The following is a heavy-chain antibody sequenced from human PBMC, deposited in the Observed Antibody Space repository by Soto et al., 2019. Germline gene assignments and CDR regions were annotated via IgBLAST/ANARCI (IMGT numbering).Heavy chain of an antibody. CDR2: ISYDGSNR. J-gene: IGHJ4*02. CDR1: GFTFSSYD. D-gene: IGHD4-17*01. CDR3: AIIPPTTVGY. V-gene: IGHV3-30*03. Sequence: QVQLVESGGGVVQPGRSLRLSCAASGFTFSSYDMHWVRQAPGKGLEWVAVISYDGSNRYYADSVKGRFTISRDNSKNTLYLQMNSLRTEDTAVYYCAIIPPTTVGYWGQGTLVTVFS.